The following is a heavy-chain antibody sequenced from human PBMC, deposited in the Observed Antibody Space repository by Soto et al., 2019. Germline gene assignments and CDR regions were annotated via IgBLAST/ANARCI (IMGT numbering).Heavy chain of an antibody. CDR1: GDSISPYY. J-gene: IGHJ4*02. CDR2: IYYSGSP. CDR3: ARDLSPTY. V-gene: IGHV4-59*01. Sequence: SETLSLTCIVSGDSISPYYWTWIRQPPGKGLEWIGHIYYSGSPNYNPSLKSRVTISVDTSKSQFSLKLSSVTAADTAVYYCARDLSPTYWCQGMLVT.